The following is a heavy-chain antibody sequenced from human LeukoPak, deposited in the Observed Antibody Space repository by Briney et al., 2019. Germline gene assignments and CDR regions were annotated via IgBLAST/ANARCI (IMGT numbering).Heavy chain of an antibody. CDR1: GVSINSLY. CDR3: ARAYSCASWFDP. V-gene: IGHV4-59*11. CDR2: IYDSGIT. D-gene: IGHD1-26*01. J-gene: IGHJ5*02. Sequence: KPSETLSLTCSVSGVSINSLYFIWIRQSPGKGLEWIGYIYDSGITKYNPSLKSRVTISVDTSKNQFSLRLSSVTAADAAVYSCARAYSCASWFDPWGQGTLVTVSS.